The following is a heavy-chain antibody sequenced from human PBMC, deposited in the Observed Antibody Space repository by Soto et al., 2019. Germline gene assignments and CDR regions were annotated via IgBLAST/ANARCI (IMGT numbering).Heavy chain of an antibody. CDR2: IYYSGST. CDR3: ARDGRNYYGSAMDV. J-gene: IGHJ6*02. V-gene: IGHV4-30-4*01. Sequence: PSETLSLTCTVSGGSISSGDYYWSWIRQPPGKGLEWIGYIYYSGSTYYNPSLKSRVTISVDTSKNQFSLKLSSVTAADTAVYYCARDGRNYYGSAMDVWGQGTTVTVSS. D-gene: IGHD3-10*01. CDR1: GGSISSGDYY.